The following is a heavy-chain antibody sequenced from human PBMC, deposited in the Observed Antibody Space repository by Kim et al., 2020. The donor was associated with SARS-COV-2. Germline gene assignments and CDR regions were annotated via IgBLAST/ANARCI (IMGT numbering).Heavy chain of an antibody. Sequence: GGSLRLSCAASGFTVSSNYMSWVRQAPGKGLEWVSVIYSGGSTYYADSVKGRVTISIDNSKNTMYLQMKSLRAEDTAVDYCARDPYSSGPPHWGQGTLVTVSS. CDR3: ARDPYSSGPPH. J-gene: IGHJ1*01. D-gene: IGHD6-19*01. CDR1: GFTVSSNY. V-gene: IGHV3-66*01. CDR2: IYSGGST.